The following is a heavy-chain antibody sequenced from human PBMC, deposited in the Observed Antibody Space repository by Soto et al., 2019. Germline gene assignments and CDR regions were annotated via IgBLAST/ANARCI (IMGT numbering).Heavy chain of an antibody. CDR3: AISRGNAWNPF. CDR1: GGSIIRGGYY. J-gene: IGHJ4*02. Sequence: SEKLSLTYTVSGGSIIRGGYYWSWLRLHTGKGLEWIGYMHYSGSTYYNPSLKSRLTISVDTSKNQFTLQLTSVTAADTAVYYLAISRGNAWNPFWGQAT. V-gene: IGHV4-31*03. D-gene: IGHD1-1*01. CDR2: MHYSGST.